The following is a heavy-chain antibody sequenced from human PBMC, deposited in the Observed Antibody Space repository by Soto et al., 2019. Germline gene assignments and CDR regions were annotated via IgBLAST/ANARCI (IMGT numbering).Heavy chain of an antibody. CDR2: ISYSGST. CDR3: GRDDRTGGFDF. D-gene: IGHD1-1*01. CDR1: GDSISRFY. Sequence: PSETLSLTCTVSGDSISRFYWSWIRQPPGKGLEWLGYISYSGSTNYSPALRSRVTISADTSKNQFSLKLNAVTAADTAVYYCGRDDRTGGFDFWGQGALVTVSS. J-gene: IGHJ4*02. V-gene: IGHV4-59*01.